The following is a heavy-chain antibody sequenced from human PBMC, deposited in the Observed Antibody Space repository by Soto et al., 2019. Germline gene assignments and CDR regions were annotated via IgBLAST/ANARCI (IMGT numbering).Heavy chain of an antibody. Sequence: SVKVSCKASGGTFSNYAISWVRQAPGQGLEWMGGIIPIFGTANYAQKLQDRVTITADESTSTAYMELSSLRSDDTAVYYCARSRSAGYVYFDSWGQGTLVTVSS. J-gene: IGHJ4*02. CDR1: GGTFSNYA. CDR2: IIPIFGTA. D-gene: IGHD3-10*02. CDR3: ARSRSAGYVYFDS. V-gene: IGHV1-69*13.